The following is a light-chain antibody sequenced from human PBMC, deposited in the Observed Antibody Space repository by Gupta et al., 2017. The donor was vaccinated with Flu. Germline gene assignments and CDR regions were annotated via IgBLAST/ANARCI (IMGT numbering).Light chain of an antibody. J-gene: IGLJ2*01. Sequence: PPTPPAAVSGSPEQSRTISCTGRSSDVGGYNYVYWYQQHPGKAPKLMIYEVNNRPSGVSNRFSGSKSGNTASLTISGLQAEDEADYYCSSYTSSSTPVVFGGGTKLTVL. V-gene: IGLV2-14*01. CDR2: EVN. CDR3: SSYTSSSTPVV. CDR1: SSDVGGYNY.